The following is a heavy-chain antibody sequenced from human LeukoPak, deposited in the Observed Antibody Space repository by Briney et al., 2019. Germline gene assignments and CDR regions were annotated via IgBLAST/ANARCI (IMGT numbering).Heavy chain of an antibody. V-gene: IGHV1-69*13. D-gene: IGHD6-19*01. CDR2: IIPIFGTA. J-gene: IGHJ4*02. Sequence: SVKVSCKASGGTFSSYAISWVRQAPGQGLEWMGGIIPIFGTANYAQEFQGRVTITADESTSTAYMELSSLRSEDTAVYYCACGQWLVGPFDYWGQGTLVTVSS. CDR1: GGTFSSYA. CDR3: ACGQWLVGPFDY.